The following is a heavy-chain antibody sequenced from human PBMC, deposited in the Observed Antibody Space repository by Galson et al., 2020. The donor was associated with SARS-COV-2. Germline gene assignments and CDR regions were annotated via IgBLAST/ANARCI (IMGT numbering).Heavy chain of an antibody. Sequence: SETLSLTCAVYGGSFSGYYWSWIRQPPGKGLEWIGEINHSGSTNYNPSLKSRVTITVDTSKNQFSLKLSSVTAADTAVYYCARGARRLTIFGVVIDPLPNYYYYYYMDVWGKGTTVTVSS. CDR2: INHSGST. V-gene: IGHV4-34*01. D-gene: IGHD3-3*01. CDR3: ARGARRLTIFGVVIDPLPNYYYYYYMDV. J-gene: IGHJ6*03. CDR1: GGSFSGYY.